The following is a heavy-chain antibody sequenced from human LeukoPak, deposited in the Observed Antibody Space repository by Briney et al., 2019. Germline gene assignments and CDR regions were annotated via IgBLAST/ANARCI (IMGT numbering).Heavy chain of an antibody. D-gene: IGHD2-15*01. Sequence: PGGSLRLSCAASGFTFDDYGMSWVRQAPGKGLEWVSGINWNGGSTGYADSVKGRFTISRDNAKNSLYLQMNSLRAEDTALYYCARDVSIVVVVAATAAFDIWGQGTMVTVSS. V-gene: IGHV3-20*04. J-gene: IGHJ3*02. CDR2: INWNGGST. CDR1: GFTFDDYG. CDR3: ARDVSIVVVVAATAAFDI.